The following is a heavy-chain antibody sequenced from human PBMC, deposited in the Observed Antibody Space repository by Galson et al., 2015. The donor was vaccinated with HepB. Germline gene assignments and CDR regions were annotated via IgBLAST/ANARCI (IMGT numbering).Heavy chain of an antibody. CDR2: ISGSGGST. J-gene: IGHJ4*02. CDR1: GFTFSSYA. CDR3: AKGVLQYFDY. V-gene: IGHV3-23*01. Sequence: SLRLSCAASGFTFSSYAMSWVRQAPGKGLEWVSSISGSGGSTHYADSVKGRFTISRDNSKNTLYLQMNSLRAEDTAVYYCAKGVLQYFDYWGQGTLVTVSS.